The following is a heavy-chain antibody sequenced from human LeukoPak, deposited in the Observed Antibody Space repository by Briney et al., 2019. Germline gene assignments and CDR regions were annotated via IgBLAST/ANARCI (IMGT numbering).Heavy chain of an antibody. Sequence: PGGSLRLSCAASGFTFSSYAMSWVRQAPGKGLEWVSAISGSGGSTYYADSVKGRFTISRDNSKNTLYLQMNSLRAEDTAVYYCAKDLPTVRGVAIMPFDYWGQGTLVTVSS. V-gene: IGHV3-23*01. CDR3: AKDLPTVRGVAIMPFDY. CDR1: GFTFSSYA. CDR2: ISGSGGST. D-gene: IGHD3-10*01. J-gene: IGHJ4*02.